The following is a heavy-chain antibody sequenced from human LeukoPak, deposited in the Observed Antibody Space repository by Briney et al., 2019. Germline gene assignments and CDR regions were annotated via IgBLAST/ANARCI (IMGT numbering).Heavy chain of an antibody. CDR2: VSGSGTTT. V-gene: IGHV3-23*01. J-gene: IGHJ4*02. Sequence: GGSLRLSCAASGFTFKNYAMTWVRQAPGKRLEWVAGVSGSGTTTYYADSVKGRFTISRDNSENMVYLQMDRLSAEDTAIYYCAKDYTLEPAPSRFKYWAQGTLVTVSA. CDR1: GFTFKNYA. D-gene: IGHD1-14*01. CDR3: AKDYTLEPAPSRFKY.